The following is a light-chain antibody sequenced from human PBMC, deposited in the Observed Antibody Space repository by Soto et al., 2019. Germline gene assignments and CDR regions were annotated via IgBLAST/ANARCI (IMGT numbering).Light chain of an antibody. Sequence: EIVLTQSPGTLSFSPGERATLSCRASQSVSSSYLAWYQQKPGQAPRLLIYGASSRATGIPDRISGSGSGTDFTLTISRLEAEDFAMYYCQRYDSLRTFGQGTKVDI. CDR2: GAS. CDR1: QSVSSSY. V-gene: IGKV3-20*01. CDR3: QRYDSLRT. J-gene: IGKJ1*01.